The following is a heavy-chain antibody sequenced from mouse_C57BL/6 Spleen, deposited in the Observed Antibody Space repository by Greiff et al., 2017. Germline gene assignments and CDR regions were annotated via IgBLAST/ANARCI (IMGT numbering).Heavy chain of an antibody. CDR2: IDPSDSYT. Sequence: QVQLQQPGAELVKPGASVKLSCKASGYTFTSYWMQWVKQRPGQGLEWIGEIDPSDSYTNYNQKFKGKATLTVDTSSSTAYMQLSSLTSEDSAVYYCARWGPGTGAMDYWGQGTSVTVSS. CDR1: GYTFTSYW. V-gene: IGHV1-50*01. D-gene: IGHD3-3*01. CDR3: ARWGPGTGAMDY. J-gene: IGHJ4*01.